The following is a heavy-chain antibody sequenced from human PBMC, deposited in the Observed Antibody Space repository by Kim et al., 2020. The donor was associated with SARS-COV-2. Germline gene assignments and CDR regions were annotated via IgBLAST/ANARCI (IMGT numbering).Heavy chain of an antibody. Sequence: VKGRFTISRHNSKNPLYLQMNSLRAEDTAVYYCARVYRDYYDSSVDAFDIWGQGTMVTVSS. J-gene: IGHJ3*02. CDR3: ARVYRDYYDSSVDAFDI. V-gene: IGHV3-53*01. D-gene: IGHD3-22*01.